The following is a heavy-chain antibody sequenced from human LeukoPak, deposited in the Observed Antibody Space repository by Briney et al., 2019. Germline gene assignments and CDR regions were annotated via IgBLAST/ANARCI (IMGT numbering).Heavy chain of an antibody. Sequence: ASVNVSCTASGYTFSNYDINWVRQATGQGLEWMGWMNPNSGNTGYAQKFQGRVTMTRNTYIGTAYMELSSLRSEDTAVYYCARGSYDSSGYQDYWGQGTLVTVSS. CDR1: GYTFSNYD. D-gene: IGHD3-22*01. CDR3: ARGSYDSSGYQDY. J-gene: IGHJ4*02. V-gene: IGHV1-8*01. CDR2: MNPNSGNT.